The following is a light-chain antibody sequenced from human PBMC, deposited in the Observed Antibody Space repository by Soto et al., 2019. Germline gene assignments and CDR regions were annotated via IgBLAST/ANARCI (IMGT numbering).Light chain of an antibody. CDR2: LEGSGSY. V-gene: IGLV4-60*02. J-gene: IGLJ2*01. CDR1: SGHSSYI. Sequence: QPVLTQSSSASASLGSSVTLTCTLSSGHSSYIIAWHQQKPGKAPRYLMKLEGSGSYNKGSGVPDRFSGSSSGADRYLTISNLQFEDEADYYCETWDSNTRVFGGGTKLTVL. CDR3: ETWDSNTRV.